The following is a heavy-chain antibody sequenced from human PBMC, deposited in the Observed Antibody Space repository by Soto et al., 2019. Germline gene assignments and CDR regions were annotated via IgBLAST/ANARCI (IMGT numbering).Heavy chain of an antibody. CDR2: IYYSGST. Sequence: PSETLSLTCTVSGGSISSGDYYWSWIRQPPGKGLEWIGYIYYSGSTYYNPSLKSRVTISVDTSKNQFSLKLSSVTAADTAVYYCARNSGIQLWFRKNFDYWGQGTLVTVSS. D-gene: IGHD5-18*01. J-gene: IGHJ4*02. CDR3: ARNSGIQLWFRKNFDY. CDR1: GGSISSGDYY. V-gene: IGHV4-30-4*01.